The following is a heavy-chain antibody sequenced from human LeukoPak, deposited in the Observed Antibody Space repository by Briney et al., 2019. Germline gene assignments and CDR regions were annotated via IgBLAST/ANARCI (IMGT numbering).Heavy chain of an antibody. CDR1: GFTVRNYC. CDR2: IYGDGST. Sequence: GGSLRLSCAASGFTVRNYCMSWVRQAPGKGLEWVAVIYGDGSTYYADSVKGRFTISSDNLKNTLSLQMDSLRAADTAMYYCARGSPVASGRYTIYSSWGQGTLVTVSP. J-gene: IGHJ5*02. V-gene: IGHV3-53*01. CDR3: ARGSPVASGRYTIYSS. D-gene: IGHD3-10*01.